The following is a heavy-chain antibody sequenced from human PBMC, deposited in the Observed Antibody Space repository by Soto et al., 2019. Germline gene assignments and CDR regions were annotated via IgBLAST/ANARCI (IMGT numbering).Heavy chain of an antibody. D-gene: IGHD3-3*01. V-gene: IGHV1-69*01. CDR2: IIPIFGTA. Sequence: QVRLVQSGAEVKKPGSSVKVSCKASGGTFSSYAISWVRQAPGQGLEWMGGIIPIFGTANYAQKFQGRVTITADESTSTAYMELSSLRSEDTAVYYCARDKSNYYDFWSGRYGMDVWGQGTTVTVSS. CDR3: ARDKSNYYDFWSGRYGMDV. CDR1: GGTFSSYA. J-gene: IGHJ6*02.